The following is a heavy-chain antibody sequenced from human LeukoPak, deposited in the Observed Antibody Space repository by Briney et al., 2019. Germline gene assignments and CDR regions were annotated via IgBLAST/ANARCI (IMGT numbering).Heavy chain of an antibody. CDR2: IVVGSGNT. CDR1: GFTFTSSA. D-gene: IGHD2/OR15-2a*01. V-gene: IGHV1-58*02. J-gene: IGHJ3*02. Sequence: GASVKVSCKASGFTFTSSAMQWVRQARGQRLEWIGWIVVGSGNTNYAQKFQERVTITRDMSTSTAYMELSSLRSEDTAVYYCAAVLFYDTETAFDIWGQGTMVTVSS. CDR3: AAVLFYDTETAFDI.